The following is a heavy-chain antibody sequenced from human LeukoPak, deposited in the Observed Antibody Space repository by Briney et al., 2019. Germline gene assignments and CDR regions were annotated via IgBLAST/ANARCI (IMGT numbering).Heavy chain of an antibody. D-gene: IGHD4-17*01. CDR2: IYYSGST. Sequence: PSETLSLTCTVSGGSISSSSYYWGWIRQPPGKGLEWIGSIYYSGSTNYNPSLKSRVTISVDTSKNQFSLKLSSVTAADTAVYYCARLIGDYPDYWGQGTLVTVSS. CDR3: ARLIGDYPDY. J-gene: IGHJ4*02. CDR1: GGSISSSSYY. V-gene: IGHV4-39*07.